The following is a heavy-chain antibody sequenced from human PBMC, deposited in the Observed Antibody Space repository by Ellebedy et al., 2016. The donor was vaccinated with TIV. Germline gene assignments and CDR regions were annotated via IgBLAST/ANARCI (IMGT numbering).Heavy chain of an antibody. CDR3: AGARTVSLGFEY. V-gene: IGHV3-53*01. CDR1: GFTVSYNY. J-gene: IGHJ4*02. D-gene: IGHD4-17*01. Sequence: GESLKISCAASGFTVSYNYMTWVRQAPGKGLECVSVIYGGGSTYSADSVKGRFTISIDDSKNTLYLQMNSLRAEDTAVYFCAGARTVSLGFEYWGQGTLVTVSS. CDR2: IYGGGST.